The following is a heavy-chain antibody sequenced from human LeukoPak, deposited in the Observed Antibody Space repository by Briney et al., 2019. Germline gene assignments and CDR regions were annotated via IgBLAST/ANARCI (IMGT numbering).Heavy chain of an antibody. V-gene: IGHV4-59*01. CDR1: GGFISSYY. D-gene: IGHD1-14*01. CDR3: ARGAGPTGY. Sequence: SETLSLTCTVAGGFISSYYWSWIRQPPGEGLEWIGYIYYSGSTNYNPSLRSRVTISVATAKDQLSLSLGAWTLADTAVYYCARGAGPTGYWGQGTLVTVSS. CDR2: IYYSGST. J-gene: IGHJ4*02.